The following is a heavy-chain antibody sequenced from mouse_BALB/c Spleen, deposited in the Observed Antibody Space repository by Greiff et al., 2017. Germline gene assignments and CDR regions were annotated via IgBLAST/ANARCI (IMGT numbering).Heavy chain of an antibody. Sequence: DVLLVESGGGLVKPGGSLKLSCAASGFTFSSYAMSWVRQSPEKRLEWVAEISGGGSYTYYPDTVTGRFTITRDNAKNTLYLEMSSLRSEDTAMYTGACDCYGGSYEYFDVWGEGTTVTVSS. CDR1: GFTFSSYA. D-gene: IGHD1-1*01. CDR3: ACDCYGGSYEYFDV. V-gene: IGHV5-9-4*01. CDR2: ISGGGSYT. J-gene: IGHJ1*01.